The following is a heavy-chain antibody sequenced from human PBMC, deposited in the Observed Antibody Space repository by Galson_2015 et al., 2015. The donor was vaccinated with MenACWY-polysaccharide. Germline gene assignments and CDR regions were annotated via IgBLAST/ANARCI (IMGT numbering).Heavy chain of an antibody. CDR1: GFSLGAWY. CDR3: ARGHYGLDV. CDR2: ISRSGDST. J-gene: IGHJ6*02. Sequence: SPRLSWAGPGFSLGAWYMSWVRQAPGKGLEWLSYISRSGDSTYYADSVKGRFTISRDNARNSLFLQLNSLEAEDTAIYYCARGHYGLDVWGQGTTVTVSS. V-gene: IGHV3-11*01.